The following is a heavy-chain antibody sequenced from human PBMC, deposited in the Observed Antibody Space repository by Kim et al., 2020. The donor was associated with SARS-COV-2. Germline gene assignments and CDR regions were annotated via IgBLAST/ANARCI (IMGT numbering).Heavy chain of an antibody. CDR3: AREGAGSGSYPSDY. D-gene: IGHD3-10*01. CDR1: GFTFSDYY. Sequence: GGSLRLSCAASGFTFSDYYMSWIRQAPGKGLEWVSYISSSSSYTNYADSVKGRFTISRDNAKNSLYLQMNSLRAEDTAVYYCAREGAGSGSYPSDYWGQGTLVTVSS. V-gene: IGHV3-11*06. J-gene: IGHJ4*02. CDR2: ISSSSSYT.